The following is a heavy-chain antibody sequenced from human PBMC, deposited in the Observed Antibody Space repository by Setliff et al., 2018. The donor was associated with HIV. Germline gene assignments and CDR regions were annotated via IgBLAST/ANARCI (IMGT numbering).Heavy chain of an antibody. D-gene: IGHD3-10*01. Sequence: PSETLSLTCTVSGGSISTGGYYWSWIRQQPGKGLEWIGYSDYNGRTYYNPSLKSRVTISVDTSKNQFSLKLSSVTAADTAVYYCARDRAGWDGQVILYGLDIWGQGTMVTVSS. CDR2: SDYNGRT. V-gene: IGHV4-31*03. CDR3: ARDRAGWDGQVILYGLDI. J-gene: IGHJ3*02. CDR1: GGSISTGGYY.